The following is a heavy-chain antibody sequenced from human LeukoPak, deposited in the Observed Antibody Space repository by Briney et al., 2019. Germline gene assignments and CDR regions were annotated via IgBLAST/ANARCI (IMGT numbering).Heavy chain of an antibody. J-gene: IGHJ5*02. CDR1: GGTFSSYA. D-gene: IGHD2-2*01. CDR2: IIPIFGTA. CDR3: ARSPHCSSTSCYHWGQNSWFDP. V-gene: IGHV1-69*01. Sequence: SVKVSCKASGGTFSSYAISWVRQAPGQGLEWMGGIIPIFGTANYAQKFQGRVTITADESTSTAYTELSSLRSEDTAVYYCARSPHCSSTSCYHWGQNSWFDPWGQGTLVTVSS.